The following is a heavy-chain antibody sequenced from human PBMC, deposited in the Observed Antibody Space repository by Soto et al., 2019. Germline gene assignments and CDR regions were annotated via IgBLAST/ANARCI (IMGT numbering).Heavy chain of an antibody. J-gene: IGHJ4*02. CDR1: GGSISRSVYY. D-gene: IGHD6-19*01. V-gene: IGHV4-39*01. Sequence: SETLSLTCTGSGGSISRSVYYWGWIRQPPGKGLEWIGSISYSGSPYYNPSLKSRVTISVDTSKTQFSLRLSSVTAADTAMYYCARHTGIAVAGTDYWGQGTLVTVSS. CDR2: ISYSGSP. CDR3: ARHTGIAVAGTDY.